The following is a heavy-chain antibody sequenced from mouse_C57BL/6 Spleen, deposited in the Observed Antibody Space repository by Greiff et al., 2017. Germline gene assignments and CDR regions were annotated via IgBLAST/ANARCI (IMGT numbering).Heavy chain of an antibody. CDR1: GFTFSDYY. CDR3: ARDPGDGSYAMDY. CDR2: INYDGSST. D-gene: IGHD1-1*02. V-gene: IGHV5-16*01. Sequence: EVKLVESEGGLVQPGSSMKLSCTASGFTFSDYYMAWVRQVPEKGLEWVANINYDGSSTYYLDSLKSRFIISRDNAKNILYLQMSSLKSEDTATYYCARDPGDGSYAMDYWGQGTSVTVSS. J-gene: IGHJ4*01.